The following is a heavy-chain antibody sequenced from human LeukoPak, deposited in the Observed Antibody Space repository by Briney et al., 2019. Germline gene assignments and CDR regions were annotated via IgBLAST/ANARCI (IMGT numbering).Heavy chain of an antibody. CDR1: GFTFSSYE. D-gene: IGHD3-9*01. Sequence: GGSLRLSCAASGFTFSSYEMNWVRQAPGKGLEWVSSISSSSSYIYYADSVKGRFTISRDNAKNSLYLQMNSLRAEDTAVYYCARESFDWSFFDYWGQGTLVTVSS. J-gene: IGHJ4*02. CDR3: ARESFDWSFFDY. CDR2: ISSSSSYI. V-gene: IGHV3-21*01.